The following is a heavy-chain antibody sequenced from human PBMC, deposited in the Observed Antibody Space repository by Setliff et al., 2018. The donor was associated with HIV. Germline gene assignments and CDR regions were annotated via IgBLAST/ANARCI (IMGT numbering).Heavy chain of an antibody. CDR1: GDSISSGSYY. V-gene: IGHV4-61*09. CDR2: IHTTGST. CDR3: AKRTFGSGRFDP. J-gene: IGHJ5*02. D-gene: IGHD3-16*01. Sequence: SETLSLTCSVSGDSISSGSYYWSWIRLPAGKGLEWIGQIHTTGSTNYNPSLKSRVTMSIDTSKNQFSLKLNSVTATDTAVYYCAKRTFGSGRFDPWGQGTLVTVS.